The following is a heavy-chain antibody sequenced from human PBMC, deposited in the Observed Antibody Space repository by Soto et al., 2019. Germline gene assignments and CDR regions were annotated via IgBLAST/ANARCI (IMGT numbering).Heavy chain of an antibody. CDR2: ISGSGGST. CDR3: AKAFFPSGSYYYFDY. V-gene: IGHV3-23*01. Sequence: GGSLRLSCAASGFTFSSYAMSWVRQAPGKGLEWVSAISGSGGSTYYADSVKGRFTISRDNSKNTLYLQMNSLRAEDTAVYYCAKAFFPSGSYYYFDYWGQGTLVTVSS. D-gene: IGHD1-26*01. CDR1: GFTFSSYA. J-gene: IGHJ4*02.